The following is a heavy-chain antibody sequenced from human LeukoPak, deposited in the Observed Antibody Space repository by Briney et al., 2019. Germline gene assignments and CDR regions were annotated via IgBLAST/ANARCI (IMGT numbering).Heavy chain of an antibody. CDR1: GGSISGYY. CDR3: ARGQRGYSSS. Sequence: PSETLSLTCTVSGGSISGYYWSWIRQPPGKGLEWIGEINHSGSTNYNPSLKSRVTISVDTSKNQFSLKLSSVTAADTAVYYCARGQRGYSSSWGQGTLVTVSS. CDR2: INHSGST. J-gene: IGHJ4*02. D-gene: IGHD6-13*01. V-gene: IGHV4-34*01.